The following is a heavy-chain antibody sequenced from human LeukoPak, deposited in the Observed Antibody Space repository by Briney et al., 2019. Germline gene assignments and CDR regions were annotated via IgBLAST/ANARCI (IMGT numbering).Heavy chain of an antibody. V-gene: IGHV3-48*03. CDR2: ISSSGSTI. J-gene: IGHJ4*02. D-gene: IGHD6-19*01. CDR1: GFTFSSYE. CDR3: AKDMPAYSSGWLTLDY. Sequence: PGGSLKLSCAASGFTFSSYEMNWVRQAPGKGLEWVSYISSSGSTIYYADSVKGRFTISRDNAKNSLYLQMNSLRAEDTALYYCAKDMPAYSSGWLTLDYWGQGTLVTVSS.